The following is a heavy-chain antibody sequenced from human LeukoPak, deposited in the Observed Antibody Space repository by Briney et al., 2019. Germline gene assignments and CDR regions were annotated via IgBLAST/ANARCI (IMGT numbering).Heavy chain of an antibody. J-gene: IGHJ4*02. CDR2: ISSSGSTI. V-gene: IGHV3-48*03. D-gene: IGHD3-16*01. Sequence: GGSLRLSCAASGFTFSSYEMNWVRQAPGKGLEWVSYISSSGSTIYYADSVKGRFTISRDNSKNTLYQQMNSLRAEDTAVYYCAKGVSKGGGVLDYWGQGTLVTVSS. CDR1: GFTFSSYE. CDR3: AKGVSKGGGVLDY.